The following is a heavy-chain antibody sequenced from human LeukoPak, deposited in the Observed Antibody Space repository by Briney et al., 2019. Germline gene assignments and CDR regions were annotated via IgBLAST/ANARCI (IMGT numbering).Heavy chain of an antibody. J-gene: IGHJ4*02. CDR3: ATPTRGGIAVTGTFGH. CDR2: IYYSGST. CDR1: GGSIGSGDYY. Sequence: SETLSLTCTVSGGSIGSGDYYWSWIRQPPGKGLEWIGYIYYSGSTNYNPSLKSRVTISVDTSKNQFSLRLTSVSAADTGVYYCATPTRGGIAVTGTFGHWGQGTQVTVSS. D-gene: IGHD6-19*01. V-gene: IGHV4-61*08.